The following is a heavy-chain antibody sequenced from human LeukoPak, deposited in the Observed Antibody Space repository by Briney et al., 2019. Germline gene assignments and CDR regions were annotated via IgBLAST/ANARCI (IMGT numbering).Heavy chain of an antibody. CDR3: ARELQYHGGSDY. CDR2: ISSSSSYI. Sequence: GGSLRLSCAASGFTFSSYSMNWVRQAPGKGLEWVSSISSSSSYIYYADSVKGRFTISRDNAKNSLYLQMNSLRAEDTAVYYCARELQYHGGSDYWGQGTLVTVSS. V-gene: IGHV3-21*01. J-gene: IGHJ4*02. D-gene: IGHD4-11*01. CDR1: GFTFSSYS.